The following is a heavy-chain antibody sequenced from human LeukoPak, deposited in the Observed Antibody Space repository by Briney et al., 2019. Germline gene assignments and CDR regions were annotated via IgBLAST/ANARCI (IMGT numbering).Heavy chain of an antibody. D-gene: IGHD3-16*01. CDR2: FDPEDGET. J-gene: IGHJ4*02. CDR3: ATSLPRMIPEIDY. CDR1: GYTLTELS. Sequence: ASVKVSCKVSGYTLTELSMHWVRQAPGKGLEWMGGFDPEDGETIYAQKFQGRVTMTEDTSTDTAYMELSSLRPEDTAVYYCATSLPRMIPEIDYWGQGTLVTVSS. V-gene: IGHV1-24*01.